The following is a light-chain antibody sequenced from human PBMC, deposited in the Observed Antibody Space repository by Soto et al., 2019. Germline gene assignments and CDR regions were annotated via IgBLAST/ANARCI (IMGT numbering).Light chain of an antibody. CDR3: QQRSSWPPIT. CDR2: DAS. Sequence: EIVLTQSPATLSLSPGESATLFCRASQSVSNYLAWYQQKPGQAPRLLIYDASNRATGIPARFSGSGSGTGFTLTISSLEPEDFAVYSCQQRSSWPPITFGQGTRLEIK. J-gene: IGKJ5*01. CDR1: QSVSNY. V-gene: IGKV3-11*01.